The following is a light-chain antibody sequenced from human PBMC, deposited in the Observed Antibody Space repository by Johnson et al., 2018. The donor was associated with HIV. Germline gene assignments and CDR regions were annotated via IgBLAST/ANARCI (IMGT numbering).Light chain of an antibody. CDR1: SSNIGNNY. V-gene: IGLV1-51*01. Sequence: HSVLTQPPSVSAAPGQKVTISCSGSSSNIGNNYVSWYQQLPGTAPKLLIYDNNKRPSGYHDRFSGSKSGTSATLGITGLQTGDEADYYCGTWGSSLSAGVFGTGTNVTVL. J-gene: IGLJ1*01. CDR2: DNN. CDR3: GTWGSSLSAGV.